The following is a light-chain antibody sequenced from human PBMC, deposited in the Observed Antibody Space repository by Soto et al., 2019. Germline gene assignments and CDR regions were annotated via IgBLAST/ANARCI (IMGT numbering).Light chain of an antibody. CDR3: QQYNNWPLT. Sequence: EIAMTQSPATLSVSPGERATLSCRASQSVSSNLAWYQQQPGQAPRLLIYGASTRATGFPARFSGSGSGTEFTLTISSLQSEDFAVYYCQQYNNWPLTFGGGTKVEIK. J-gene: IGKJ4*01. V-gene: IGKV3-15*01. CDR1: QSVSSN. CDR2: GAS.